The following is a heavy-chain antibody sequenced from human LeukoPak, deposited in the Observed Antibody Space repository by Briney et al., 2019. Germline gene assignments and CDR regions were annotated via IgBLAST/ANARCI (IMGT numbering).Heavy chain of an antibody. CDR2: IYYSDST. J-gene: IGHJ6*03. D-gene: IGHD2-15*01. Sequence: SETLSLTCTVSGGSIRSYYWSWIRQPPGKGLEWIGYIYYSDSTNYNPSLKSRVTVSVDTSKNQFSLKLSSVTAADTAVYYCARFPGSAEYRHYYYMDVWGKGTTVTVSS. CDR3: ARFPGSAEYRHYYYMDV. V-gene: IGHV4-59*01. CDR1: GGSIRSYY.